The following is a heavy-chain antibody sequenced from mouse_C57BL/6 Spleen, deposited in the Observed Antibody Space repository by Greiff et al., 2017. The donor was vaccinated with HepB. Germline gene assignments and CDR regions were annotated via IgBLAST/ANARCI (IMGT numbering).Heavy chain of an antibody. D-gene: IGHD1-1*01. J-gene: IGHJ4*01. CDR2: INPSSGYT. V-gene: IGHV1-7*01. CDR1: GYTFTSYW. CDR3: ARDYYGSLYAMDY. Sequence: VNVVESGAELAKPGASVKLSCKASGYTFTSYWMHWVKQRPGQGLEWIGYINPSSGYTKYNQKFKDKATLTADKSSSTAYMQLSSLTYEDSAVYYCARDYYGSLYAMDYWGQGTSVTVSS.